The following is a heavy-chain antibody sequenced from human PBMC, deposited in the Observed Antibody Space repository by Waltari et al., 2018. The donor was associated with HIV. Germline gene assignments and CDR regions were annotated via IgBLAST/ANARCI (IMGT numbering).Heavy chain of an antibody. CDR3: ARSRDSSRFYFDY. J-gene: IGHJ4*02. D-gene: IGHD3-22*01. Sequence: QVQLQESGPGLVKPSETLSLTCTVSGGSISSYYWSWLRQPPGKGLEWIGYIYYSGSTNYNPSLKSRVTISVDTSKNQFSLKLSSVTAADTAVYYCARSRDSSRFYFDYWGQGTLVTVSS. CDR1: GGSISSYY. V-gene: IGHV4-59*08. CDR2: IYYSGST.